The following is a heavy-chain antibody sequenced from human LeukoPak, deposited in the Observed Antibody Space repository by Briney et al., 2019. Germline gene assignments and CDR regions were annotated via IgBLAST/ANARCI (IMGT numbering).Heavy chain of an antibody. CDR3: VRDKGVRLTERFDS. Sequence: LTCAVYGGSFSGYYWTWVRQAPGKGLEWVSLIFGDSITTYADSVKGRFTISRDNSKNTVYLQMNSLRAEDTAVYYCVRDKGVRLTERFDSWGQGTLVTVSS. CDR1: GGSFSGYY. D-gene: IGHD3-10*01. J-gene: IGHJ4*02. CDR2: IFGDSIT. V-gene: IGHV3-53*01.